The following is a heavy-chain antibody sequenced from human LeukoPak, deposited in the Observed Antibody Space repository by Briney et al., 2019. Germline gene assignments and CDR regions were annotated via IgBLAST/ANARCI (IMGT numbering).Heavy chain of an antibody. J-gene: IGHJ4*02. Sequence: SETLSLTCAVSSASVTSHHWAWIRQPAGKGLEWVGRVHFSGHTNYNPSLRSRVAISLDKSKNDLSLTLKPVSAADTAVYYCTRDESSRDDSGGYHYWGRGVMVSV. CDR1: SASVTSHH. CDR2: VHFSGHT. V-gene: IGHV4-4*07. D-gene: IGHD2-15*01. CDR3: TRDESSRDDSGGYHY.